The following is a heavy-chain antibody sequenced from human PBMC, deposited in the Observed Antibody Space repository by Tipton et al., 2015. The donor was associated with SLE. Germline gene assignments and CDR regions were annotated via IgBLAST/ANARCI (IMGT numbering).Heavy chain of an antibody. CDR1: GFTFDDYA. CDR3: AKDTGYSSGWSHWFDP. D-gene: IGHD6-19*01. J-gene: IGHJ5*02. V-gene: IGHV3-9*01. Sequence: SLRLSCAASGFTFDDYAMHWVRQAPGKGLEWVSGISWNSGSIGYADSVKGRFTISRDNAKNSLYLQMNSLRAGDTALYYCAKDTGYSSGWSHWFDPWGQGTLVTVSS. CDR2: ISWNSGSI.